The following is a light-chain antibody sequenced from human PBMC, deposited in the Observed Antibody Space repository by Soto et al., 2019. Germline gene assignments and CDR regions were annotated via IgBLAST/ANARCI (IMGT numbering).Light chain of an antibody. CDR3: QHLA. CDR1: QSVSSSY. Sequence: EIVLTQSPGTLSLSPGERATLSCRASQSVSSSYLAWYQQKPGQAPRLLIYGASSRATGIPDRFSGGGSGTDFTLTISRLEPEDFAVYYCQHLAFGGGTKV. CDR2: GAS. J-gene: IGKJ4*01. V-gene: IGKV3-20*01.